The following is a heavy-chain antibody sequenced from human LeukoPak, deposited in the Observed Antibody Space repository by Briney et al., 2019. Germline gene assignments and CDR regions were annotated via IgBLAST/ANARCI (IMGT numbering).Heavy chain of an antibody. J-gene: IGHJ4*02. CDR3: AKDLGDDSSGYFDY. Sequence: GGSLRLSCAASGFTFSSYGMHWVRQAPGKGLGWVAFIRYDGSNKYYADSVKGRFTISRDNSKNTLYLQMNSLRAEDTAVYYCAKDLGDDSSGYFDYWGQGTLVTVSS. V-gene: IGHV3-30*02. CDR1: GFTFSSYG. D-gene: IGHD3-22*01. CDR2: IRYDGSNK.